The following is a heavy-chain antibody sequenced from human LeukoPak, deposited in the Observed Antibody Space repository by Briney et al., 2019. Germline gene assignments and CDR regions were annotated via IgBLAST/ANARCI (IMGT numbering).Heavy chain of an antibody. V-gene: IGHV3-66*01. D-gene: IGHD1-14*01. CDR3: ASFRRNYYYGMDV. J-gene: IGHJ6*02. CDR1: GFTVSSNY. Sequence: GGSLRLSCAASGFTVSSNYMSWVRQAPGKGLEWVSVIYSGGSTYYADSVKGRFTISRDNSKNTLYLQMNSLRAEDTAVYYCASFRRNYYYGMDVWGQGTTVTVSS. CDR2: IYSGGST.